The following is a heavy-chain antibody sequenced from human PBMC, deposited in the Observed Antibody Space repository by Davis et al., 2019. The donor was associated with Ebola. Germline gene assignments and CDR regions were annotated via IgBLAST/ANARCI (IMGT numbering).Heavy chain of an antibody. CDR1: GFTFDDYA. CDR3: ARSVVGAGAFDI. V-gene: IGHV3-30-3*01. CDR2: ISYDGSNK. D-gene: IGHD1-26*01. Sequence: PGGSLRLSCAASGFTFDDYAMHWVRQAPGKGLEWVAVISYDGSNKYYADSVKGRFTISRDNSKNTLYLQMDSLRAEDTAVYYCARSVVGAGAFDIWGQGTMVTVSS. J-gene: IGHJ3*02.